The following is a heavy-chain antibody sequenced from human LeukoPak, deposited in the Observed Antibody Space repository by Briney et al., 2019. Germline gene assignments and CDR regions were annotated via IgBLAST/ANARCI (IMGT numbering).Heavy chain of an antibody. V-gene: IGHV3-74*01. CDR2: INSDGSST. J-gene: IGHJ5*02. CDR3: AKDGRGATFHDPADNWFDP. CDR1: GFTFRSYW. D-gene: IGHD1-26*01. Sequence: GGSLRLSCAASGFTFRSYWMHWVRQAPGKGLVWVSRINSDGSSTSYADSVKGRFTISRDNAKNTLYLQMNSLRAEDTAVYYCAKDGRGATFHDPADNWFDPWGQGTLVTVPS.